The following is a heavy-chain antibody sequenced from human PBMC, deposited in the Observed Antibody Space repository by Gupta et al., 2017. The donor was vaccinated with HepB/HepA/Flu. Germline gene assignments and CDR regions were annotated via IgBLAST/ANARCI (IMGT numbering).Heavy chain of an antibody. D-gene: IGHD2-2*01. J-gene: IGHJ3*02. Sequence: EVQLVESGGGVVRPGGSLRLSCAASGFTFDDYCMSWVRQAPGKGLEWVLCIKWNGGSTGYADSVKGRFTISRDNAKNSLYLQMNSLRAEDTALYYCARVLKYQRDSYAFDIWGQGTMVTVSS. CDR1: GFTFDDYC. V-gene: IGHV3-20*04. CDR3: ARVLKYQRDSYAFDI. CDR2: IKWNGGST.